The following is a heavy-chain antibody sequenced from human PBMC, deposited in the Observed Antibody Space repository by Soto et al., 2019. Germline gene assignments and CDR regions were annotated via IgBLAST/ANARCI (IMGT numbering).Heavy chain of an antibody. CDR1: GFTFSGSA. V-gene: IGHV3-73*01. CDR3: ASAMIVVVSHAFDI. CDR2: IRSKAYSYVT. Sequence: GGSLRLSCAASGFTFSGSAMHWVRQASGKGLEWVGHIRSKAYSYVTAYAASVKGRFTISRDDSKNTAYLQMNSLKTEDTAVYYCASAMIVVVSHAFDIWGQGTMVTVSS. D-gene: IGHD3-22*01. J-gene: IGHJ3*02.